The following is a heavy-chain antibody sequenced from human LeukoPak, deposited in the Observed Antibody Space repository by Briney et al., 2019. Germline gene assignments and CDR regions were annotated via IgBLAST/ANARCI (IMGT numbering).Heavy chain of an antibody. V-gene: IGHV3-30*04. D-gene: IGHD3-9*01. CDR1: GFMFSSYV. CDR2: ISSDGSAK. J-gene: IGHJ3*01. Sequence: GGSLRLSCAASGFMFSSYVVHWVRQAPGKGLEWVALISSDGSAKYDADSVKGRFSVSRDNSENTVSLQMNSLGVEDTAVYYCVREILSVRSVAFDLWGQGTMVVVS. CDR3: VREILSVRSVAFDL.